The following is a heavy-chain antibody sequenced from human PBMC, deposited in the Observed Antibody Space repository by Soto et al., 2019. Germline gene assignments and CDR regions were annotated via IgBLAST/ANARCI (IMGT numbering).Heavy chain of an antibody. J-gene: IGHJ3*02. CDR2: ISAYSDNS. CDR1: GYTFTSYA. CDR3: ARALLREGASDI. V-gene: IGHV1-18*01. D-gene: IGHD3-22*01. Sequence: QVQLVQSGAAVKKLAASVKRSCKASGYTFTSYAISWVRRAPGHGLVWIGWISAYSDNSKYGQKVQGRVAMTTDTSTNTAYREMRSLRSEATAVYYCARALLREGASDIWDQGTMVTVSS.